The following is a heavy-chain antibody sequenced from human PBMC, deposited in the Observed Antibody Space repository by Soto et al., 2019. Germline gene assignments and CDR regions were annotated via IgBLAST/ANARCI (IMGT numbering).Heavy chain of an antibody. D-gene: IGHD1-1*01. J-gene: IGHJ4*02. CDR1: GFTFSTYW. Sequence: GGSLRLSCPASGFTFSTYWMTWVRQAPGKGLEWVANIKQDGSEKHYVGSVKGRFSISRDNAKNSLYLQMNSLRAEDTAVYYCAREWSDQLEIDYWGQGILVTVSS. CDR3: AREWSDQLEIDY. CDR2: IKQDGSEK. V-gene: IGHV3-7*01.